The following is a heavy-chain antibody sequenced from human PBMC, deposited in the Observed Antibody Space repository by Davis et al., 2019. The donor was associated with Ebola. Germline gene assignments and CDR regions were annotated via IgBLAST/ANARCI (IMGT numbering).Heavy chain of an antibody. Sequence: GESLKISCAASGFTFSDHYMDWVRQAPGKGLEWVGRTGNKANSYTTEYAASVKGRFTISRDVSKNSLYLQMNSLKPEDTAVYYCVRERLWSGHRCFDYWGQGTLVTVSS. CDR2: TGNKANSYTT. D-gene: IGHD3-3*01. CDR1: GFTFSDHY. V-gene: IGHV3-72*01. J-gene: IGHJ4*02. CDR3: VRERLWSGHRCFDY.